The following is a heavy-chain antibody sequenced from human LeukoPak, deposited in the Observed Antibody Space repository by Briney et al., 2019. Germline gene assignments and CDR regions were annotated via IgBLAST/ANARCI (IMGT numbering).Heavy chain of an antibody. CDR2: ISGSGGST. CDR3: AKEIGCSGGSCYSYFDY. V-gene: IGHV3-23*01. Sequence: PGGSLRLSCAASGSTFSSYAMSWVRQAPGKGLEWVSAISGSGGSTYYADSVKGRFTISRDNSKNTLYLQVNSLRAEDTAVYFCAKEIGCSGGSCYSYFDYWGQGTLVTVSS. J-gene: IGHJ4*02. D-gene: IGHD2-15*01. CDR1: GSTFSSYA.